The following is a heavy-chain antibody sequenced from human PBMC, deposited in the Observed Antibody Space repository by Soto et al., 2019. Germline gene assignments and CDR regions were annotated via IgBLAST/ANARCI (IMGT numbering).Heavy chain of an antibody. V-gene: IGHV3-73*01. Sequence: PGGSLRLSCAASGFTLSGSAMHWIRLASGKGLEWVGRIRSKANSYATAYAASVKGRFTISRDDSKNTAYLQMNSLKTEDTAVYYCTRHQVGYCSGGSCPADYWGQGT. D-gene: IGHD2-15*01. CDR1: GFTLSGSA. J-gene: IGHJ4*02. CDR2: IRSKANSYAT. CDR3: TRHQVGYCSGGSCPADY.